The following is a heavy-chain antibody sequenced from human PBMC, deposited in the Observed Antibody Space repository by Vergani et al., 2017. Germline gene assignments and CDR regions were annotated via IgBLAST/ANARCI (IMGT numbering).Heavy chain of an antibody. D-gene: IGHD3-16*01. CDR1: GYSISRGYY. CDR3: ARQFWVSQGVGAFET. V-gene: IGHV4-38-2*02. CDR2: VFHSGSA. Sequence: QVQLQESGPGLVKPSETLSLTCSVSGYSISRGYYLGWIRQPPGKGLEWIATVFHSGSAYYNPSLRRRVPISVETSKNQFSLRLTTLTAADPAVYYCARQFWVSQGVGAFETWGRGTEVSVSS. J-gene: IGHJ3*02.